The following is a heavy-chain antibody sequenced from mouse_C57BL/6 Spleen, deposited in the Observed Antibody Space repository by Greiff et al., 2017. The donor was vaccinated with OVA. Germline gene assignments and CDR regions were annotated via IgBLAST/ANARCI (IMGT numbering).Heavy chain of an antibody. CDR1: GYTSTSYW. D-gene: IGHD1-2*01. CDR3: ATANSYFDD. V-gene: IGHV1-50*01. J-gene: IGHJ2*01. Sequence: QVQLQQPGAELVKPGASVKLSCKASGYTSTSYWMQWVKQRPGQGLEWIGEIDPSDSYTNYNQKFKGKATLTVDTSSSTAYMQLSRLTSEDSAVYYCATANSYFDDWGKGTTLTVSS. CDR2: IDPSDSYT.